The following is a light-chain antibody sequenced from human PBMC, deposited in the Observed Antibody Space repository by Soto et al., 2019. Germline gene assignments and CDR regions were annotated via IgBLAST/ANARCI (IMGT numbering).Light chain of an antibody. CDR2: RAS. CDR1: QSISSW. CDR3: LQYNTYWT. J-gene: IGKJ1*01. Sequence: DIQMTQSPSTLSASVGDRVTITCRASQSISSWLAWYQQKPGKAPKLLIYRASDLDTGVPSRFSGSGSGTEFTLTISSLQPDDFATYYCLQYNTYWTFGQGTKVEIK. V-gene: IGKV1-5*03.